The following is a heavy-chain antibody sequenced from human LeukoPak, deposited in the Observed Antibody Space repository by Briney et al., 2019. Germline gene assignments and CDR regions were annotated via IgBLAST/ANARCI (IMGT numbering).Heavy chain of an antibody. V-gene: IGHV3-48*02. CDR2: ISSNSRNI. Sequence: GGSPRLSCAASGFTFTSYSMNWVRQAPGKGLEWVSYISSNSRNIYYADSVKGRFTISRDNAKNSLYLQMSSLRDEDTAVYYCASNVESFDPWGQGTLVTVSS. CDR1: GFTFTSYS. D-gene: IGHD1-1*01. J-gene: IGHJ5*02. CDR3: ASNVESFDP.